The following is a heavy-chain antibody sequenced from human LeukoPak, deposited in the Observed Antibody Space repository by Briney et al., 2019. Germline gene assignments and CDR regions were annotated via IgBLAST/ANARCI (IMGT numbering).Heavy chain of an antibody. V-gene: IGHV4-34*01. Sequence: PSETLSLTCAVSGGSFSGYYWSWVRQPPGKGLEWIGEINHSGSTNYNPSLKSRVTISVDTSKNQFSLKLSSVTAADTAVYYCARGSGLYGMDVWGQGTTVTVSS. CDR1: GGSFSGYY. J-gene: IGHJ6*02. CDR3: ARGSGLYGMDV. CDR2: INHSGST.